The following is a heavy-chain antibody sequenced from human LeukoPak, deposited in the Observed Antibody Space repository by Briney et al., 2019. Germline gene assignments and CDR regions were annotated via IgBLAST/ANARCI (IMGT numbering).Heavy chain of an antibody. J-gene: IGHJ4*02. V-gene: IGHV3-74*01. D-gene: IGHD1-20*01. CDR1: GFTFSNYW. CDR2: ISPDGKDT. CDR3: ATYNWEYEADY. Sequence: GGSLRLSCAASGFTFSNYWIYWGRQVPGKGLVWVSRISPDGKDTSHADSVKGRFTISRDNAKNTLYLQMNSLRAEDTAVYYCATYNWEYEADYWGQGTLVTVSS.